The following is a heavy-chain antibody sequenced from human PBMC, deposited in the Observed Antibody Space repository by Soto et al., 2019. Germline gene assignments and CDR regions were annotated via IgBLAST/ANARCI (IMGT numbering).Heavy chain of an antibody. D-gene: IGHD6-13*01. CDR3: ARDSVAAALDAFDI. Sequence: GESLKISCKGSGYSFTNYWIGWVRQMPGKGLEWMGIIYPGDSHAIYSPSFQGQVTMSADKSISTAYLQMNSLRAEDTAVYYCARDSVAAALDAFDIWGQGTMVTVSS. CDR2: IYPGDSHA. J-gene: IGHJ3*02. CDR1: GYSFTNYW. V-gene: IGHV5-51*01.